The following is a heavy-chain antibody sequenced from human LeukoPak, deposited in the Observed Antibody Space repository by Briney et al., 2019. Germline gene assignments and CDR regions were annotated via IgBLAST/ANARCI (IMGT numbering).Heavy chain of an antibody. V-gene: IGHV4-39*07. J-gene: IGHJ4*02. CDR1: GGSISSSSNYY. CDR3: ARGHSSSWYYFDY. CDR2: IYYSGST. D-gene: IGHD6-13*01. Sequence: PSETLSLTCSVSGGSISSSSNYYWGWIRQPPGKGLEWIGSIYYSGSTYYNTSLKSRVTISVDTSKNQFSLKLSSVTAADTAVYYCARGHSSSWYYFDYWGQGTLVTVSS.